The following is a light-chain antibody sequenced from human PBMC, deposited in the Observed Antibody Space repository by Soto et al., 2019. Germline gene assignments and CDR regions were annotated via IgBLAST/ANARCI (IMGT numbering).Light chain of an antibody. Sequence: QSALTQPASVSGSPGQSITISCTGTSSDVGGYNYVSWYQQQSGKAPKLMIHEVSNRPSGVSNRFSGSKSGNTASLTISGLQAEEQADPYCSSYNSRRAYVFGIGTKVTV. CDR3: SSYNSRRAYV. V-gene: IGLV2-14*01. CDR1: SSDVGGYNY. J-gene: IGLJ1*01. CDR2: EVS.